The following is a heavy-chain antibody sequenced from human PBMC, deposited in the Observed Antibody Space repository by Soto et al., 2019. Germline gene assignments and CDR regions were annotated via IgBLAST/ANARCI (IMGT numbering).Heavy chain of an antibody. CDR2: ISYDGSNK. CDR1: GFTFSSYG. Sequence: PLGGSLRLSCAASGFTFSSYGMHWVRQAPGKGLEWVAVISYDGSNKYYADSVKGRFTISRDNSKNTLYLQMNSLRAEDTAVYYCAKTIRRGYSYGDFDYWGQGTLVTVSS. CDR3: AKTIRRGYSYGDFDY. D-gene: IGHD5-18*01. V-gene: IGHV3-30*18. J-gene: IGHJ4*02.